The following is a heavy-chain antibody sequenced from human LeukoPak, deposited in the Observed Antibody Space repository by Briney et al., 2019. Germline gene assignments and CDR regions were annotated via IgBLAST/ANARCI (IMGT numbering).Heavy chain of an antibody. Sequence: PGGSLRLSCEASEFTFRTYWMHWVRQAPGKGLVWVSRIDNDGSDTIYADSVKGRFTISRDNAKNTVYLQMNSLRAEDTAIYYCARGGYSHGFDVWGQGAMVTVS. J-gene: IGHJ3*01. V-gene: IGHV3-74*01. D-gene: IGHD2-15*01. CDR3: ARGGYSHGFDV. CDR1: EFTFRTYW. CDR2: IDNDGSDT.